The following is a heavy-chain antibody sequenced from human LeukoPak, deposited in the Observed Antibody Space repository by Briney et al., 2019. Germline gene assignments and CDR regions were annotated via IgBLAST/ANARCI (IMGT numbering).Heavy chain of an antibody. CDR3: AKDDIGYYYGSGSYYLAFDI. J-gene: IGHJ3*02. D-gene: IGHD3-10*01. V-gene: IGHV3-23*01. CDR2: ISGSGGST. Sequence: PGGTLRLSCAASGFTFSSYGMSWVRQAPGKGLEWVSAISGSGGSTYYADSVKGRFTISRDNSKNTLYLQMNSLRAEDTAVYYCAKDDIGYYYGSGSYYLAFDIWGQGTMVTVSS. CDR1: GFTFSSYG.